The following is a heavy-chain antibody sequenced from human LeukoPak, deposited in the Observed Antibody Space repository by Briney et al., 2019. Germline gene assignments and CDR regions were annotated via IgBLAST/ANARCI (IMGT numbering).Heavy chain of an antibody. V-gene: IGHV5-51*01. CDR3: ARRLTTATFEY. J-gene: IGHJ4*02. CDR2: IYPGDSDT. D-gene: IGHD4-11*01. Sequence: GESLKISCEGSGYRFNNYWIVWVRQMPGEGLEWMGIIYPGDSDTRYSPSFQGLVTISVDKSFSTAYLQWSRLNASDQATYYCARRLTTATFEYWGQGTLVTVSS. CDR1: GYRFNNYW.